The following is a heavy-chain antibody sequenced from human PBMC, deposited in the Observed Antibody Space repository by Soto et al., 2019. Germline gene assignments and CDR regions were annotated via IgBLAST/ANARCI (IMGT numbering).Heavy chain of an antibody. J-gene: IGHJ4*02. V-gene: IGHV4-59*01. CDR3: ARGALTTYFDY. CDR1: GGSISNYY. CDR2: IYYSGST. Sequence: QVQLQESGPGLEKPSETLSLTCTVSGGSISNYYWSWIRQPPGKGLEWVGYIYYSGSTNYNPSLKSRVTISVDTSKNQFSLNLSSVTAADTAVYYCARGALTTYFDYWGQGTLVTVSS.